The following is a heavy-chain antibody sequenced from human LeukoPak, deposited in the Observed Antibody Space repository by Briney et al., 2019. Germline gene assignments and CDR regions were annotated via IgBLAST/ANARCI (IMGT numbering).Heavy chain of an antibody. CDR2: ISYDGSNK. CDR3: AKAVVVTALCWFDP. J-gene: IGHJ5*02. Sequence: GGSLRLSCAASGFTLSSNGMHWVRQAPGKGLEWVALISYDGSNKYYADSVKGRFTISRDNSKNTLYLQMNSLRAEDTAVYYCAKAVVVTALCWFDPWGQGTLVTVSS. D-gene: IGHD2-15*01. V-gene: IGHV3-30*18. CDR1: GFTLSSNG.